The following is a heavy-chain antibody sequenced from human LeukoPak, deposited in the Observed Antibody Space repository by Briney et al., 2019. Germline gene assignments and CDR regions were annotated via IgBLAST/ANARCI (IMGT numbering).Heavy chain of an antibody. CDR1: GFSFSAYI. D-gene: IGHD6-19*01. V-gene: IGHV3-64*01. J-gene: IGHJ4*02. CDR3: TRRYGGHSGWAGYHDS. Sequence: GGSLRLSCLASGFSFSAYIMHWVRQAPAKGLEYVSTIRSYGSSTFYPNSVKGRFTISRDNSKSTLYLQMGSLRAEDTAVYYCTRRYGGHSGWAGYHDSWGQGTLVTVSS. CDR2: IRSYGSST.